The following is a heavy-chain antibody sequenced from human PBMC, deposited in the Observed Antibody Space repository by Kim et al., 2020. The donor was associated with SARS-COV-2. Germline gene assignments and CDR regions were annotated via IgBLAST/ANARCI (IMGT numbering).Heavy chain of an antibody. CDR3: ARDLWSIAVAGTRAFDI. Sequence: ASVKVSCKASGYTFTSYGISWVRQAPGQGLEWMGWISAYNGNTNYAQKLQGRVTMTTDTSTSTAYMELRSLRSDDTAVYYCARDLWSIAVAGTRAFDIWGQGTMVTVSS. J-gene: IGHJ3*02. CDR1: GYTFTSYG. V-gene: IGHV1-18*01. CDR2: ISAYNGNT. D-gene: IGHD6-19*01.